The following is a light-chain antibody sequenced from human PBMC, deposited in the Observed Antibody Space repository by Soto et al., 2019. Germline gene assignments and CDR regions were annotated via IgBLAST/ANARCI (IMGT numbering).Light chain of an antibody. J-gene: IGLJ3*02. V-gene: IGLV2-8*01. CDR2: EVN. CDR1: TSDVGGYEY. Sequence: QSALTQPPSASGSPGQSVTISCTGSTSDVGGYEYVSWYQQHPGKAPKLMIFEVNKRPSGVPNRFSGSKSGNMASLTVSGLQSEDEASYYCSSFAGANIWVFGGGTKLTVL. CDR3: SSFAGANIWV.